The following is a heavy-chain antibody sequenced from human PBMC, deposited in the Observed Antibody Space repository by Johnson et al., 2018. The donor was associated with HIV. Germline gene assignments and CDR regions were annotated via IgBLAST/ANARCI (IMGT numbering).Heavy chain of an antibody. CDR1: GFTVSSNY. D-gene: IGHD1-14*01. CDR3: ARGVSPERQAGPDAFDI. J-gene: IGHJ3*02. CDR2: FSYDGSDK. Sequence: QVQLVESGGGVVQPGGSLRLSCAASGFTVSSNYMSWVRQAPGKGLEWVAVFSYDGSDKYYADSVKGRFTISRDTSKNTLYLQMNSLRAEDTAVYYCARGVSPERQAGPDAFDIWGQGTMVTVSS. V-gene: IGHV3-30*03.